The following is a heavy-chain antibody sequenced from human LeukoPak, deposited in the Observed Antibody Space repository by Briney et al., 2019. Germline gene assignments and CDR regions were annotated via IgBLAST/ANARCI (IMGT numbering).Heavy chain of an antibody. CDR3: ARDRGSYNQFDY. CDR1: GFTFSSYA. V-gene: IGHV3-30*04. CDR2: ISYDGSNK. J-gene: IGHJ4*02. D-gene: IGHD1-26*01. Sequence: GGALRLSCAASGFTFSSYAMHWVRQAPGKGLEWVAVISYDGSNKYYADSVKGRFTISRDNSKNTLYLQMNSLRAEDTAVYYCARDRGSYNQFDYWGQGTLVTVSS.